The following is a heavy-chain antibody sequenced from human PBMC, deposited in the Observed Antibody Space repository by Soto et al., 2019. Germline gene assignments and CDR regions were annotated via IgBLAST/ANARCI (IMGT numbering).Heavy chain of an antibody. J-gene: IGHJ6*04. CDR2: IYPGDSDT. V-gene: IGHV5-51*01. D-gene: IGHD6-13*01. Sequence: EVQLVPSGAEVKKPGESLKIACKGSGYSFTSYWIGWVRQMHGKGLEWMGIIYPGDSDTRYSPSFQGQVTISADKSISTAYLQWSSLKASDTAMYYCTRTSAAGKNYYCMDVWGKGTTVTVS. CDR3: TRTSAAGKNYYCMDV. CDR1: GYSFTSYW.